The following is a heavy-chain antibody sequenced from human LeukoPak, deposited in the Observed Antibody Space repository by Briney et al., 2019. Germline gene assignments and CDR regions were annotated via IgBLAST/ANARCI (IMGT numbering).Heavy chain of an antibody. CDR2: INSDGSST. CDR1: GFTFSSYW. J-gene: IGHJ4*02. Sequence: GGSLRLSCAASGFTFSSYWVHWVRQAPGKGLVWVSRINSDGSSTSYADSVKGRFTISRDNAKNTLYLQMNSLRAEDTAVYYCARGDNLIAAAATGYWGQGTLVTVSS. V-gene: IGHV3-74*01. CDR3: ARGDNLIAAAATGY. D-gene: IGHD6-13*01.